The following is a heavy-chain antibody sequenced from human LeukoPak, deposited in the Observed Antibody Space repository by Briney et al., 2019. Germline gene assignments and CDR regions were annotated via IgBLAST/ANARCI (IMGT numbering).Heavy chain of an antibody. CDR3: ARKGIGSSRYQNMDV. CDR1: GFTFSSYA. CDR2: ISIDGGRT. V-gene: IGHV3-23*01. Sequence: PGRFLRLSCAASGFTFSSYAMSWVRQAPGKGPEWVSTISIDGGRTYYADSVKDRFTVSRDTSKNTLYLQMNSLRAEDTAVYYCARKGIGSSRYQNMDVWGKGTTVTVSS. J-gene: IGHJ6*03. D-gene: IGHD6-25*01.